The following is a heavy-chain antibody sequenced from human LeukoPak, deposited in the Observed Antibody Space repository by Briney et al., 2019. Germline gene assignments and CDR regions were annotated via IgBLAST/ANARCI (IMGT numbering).Heavy chain of an antibody. CDR1: GLTLDDYA. D-gene: IGHD6-19*01. V-gene: IGHV3-9*01. CDR3: AKGRGSSGWFDY. Sequence: PGGSLRLACAASGLTLDDYATHWVRQAPGKGLEWVSGISWNSGSIGYADSVKGRFTISSDNAKNSLYLQMNSLRAEDTALYYCAKGRGSSGWFDYGSQGTLVTASS. CDR2: ISWNSGSI. J-gene: IGHJ4*02.